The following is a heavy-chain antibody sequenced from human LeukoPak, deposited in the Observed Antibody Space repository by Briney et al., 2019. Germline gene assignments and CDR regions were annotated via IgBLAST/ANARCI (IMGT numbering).Heavy chain of an antibody. Sequence: AGGSLRLSCAASGFTVSSNYMSWVRQAPGKGLEWVSVIYSGGSTYYADSVKGRFTISRDNSKNTLYLQTNSLRAEDTAVYYCARVNGGNRYFDYWGHGTLVTVSS. CDR2: IYSGGST. CDR3: ARVNGGNRYFDY. V-gene: IGHV3-53*01. D-gene: IGHD4-23*01. CDR1: GFTVSSNY. J-gene: IGHJ4*01.